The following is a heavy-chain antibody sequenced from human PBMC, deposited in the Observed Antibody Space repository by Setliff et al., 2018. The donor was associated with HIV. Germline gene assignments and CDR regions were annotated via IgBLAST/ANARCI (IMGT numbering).Heavy chain of an antibody. CDR2: INTNTGTP. CDR1: AYTFNKYT. V-gene: IGHV7-4-1*02. D-gene: IGHD3-22*01. CDR3: ARGRKFYDSSGSYPDAFDI. J-gene: IGHJ3*02. Sequence: AASVKVSCKASAYTFNKYTINWVRQAPGQGLEWMGWINTNTGTPTYAQGFTGRFIFSLDTSVNTTYLQITSLKAEDTTVYFCARGRKFYDSSGSYPDAFDIWGQGTVVTVSS.